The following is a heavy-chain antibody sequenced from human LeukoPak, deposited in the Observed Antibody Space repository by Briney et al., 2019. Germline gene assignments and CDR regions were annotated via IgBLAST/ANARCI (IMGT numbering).Heavy chain of an antibody. Sequence: GGSLRLSCAASGFTFSSYAMHWVRQAPGKGLEWVAVISYDGSNKYYADSVKGRFTISRDNAKNSLYLQMNGLRAEDTAVYYCAKEKPGERDSSGRGYFDYWGQGTLVTVSS. CDR2: ISYDGSNK. CDR3: AKEKPGERDSSGRGYFDY. D-gene: IGHD3-22*01. CDR1: GFTFSSYA. J-gene: IGHJ4*02. V-gene: IGHV3-30*04.